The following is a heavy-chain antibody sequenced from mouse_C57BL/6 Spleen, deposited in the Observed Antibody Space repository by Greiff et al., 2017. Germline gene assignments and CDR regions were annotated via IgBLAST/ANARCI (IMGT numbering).Heavy chain of an antibody. CDR2: IDPETGGT. CDR3: TRDWVYDAYWYFDV. Sequence: VHLVESGAELVRPGASVTLSCKASGYTFTDYEMHWVKQTPVHGLEWIGAIDPETGGTAYNQKFKGKAILTADKSSSTAYMELRSLTSEDSAVYYCTRDWVYDAYWYFDVWGTGTTVTVSS. V-gene: IGHV1-15*01. D-gene: IGHD2-3*01. J-gene: IGHJ1*03. CDR1: GYTFTDYE.